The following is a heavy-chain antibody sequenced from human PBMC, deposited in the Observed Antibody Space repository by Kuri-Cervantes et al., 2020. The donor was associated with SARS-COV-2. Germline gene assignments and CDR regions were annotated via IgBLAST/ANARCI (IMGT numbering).Heavy chain of an antibody. CDR1: GFTFSSYA. CDR2: ISGRGGST. Sequence: GGSLRLSCAASGFTFSSYAMSWVRQAPGKGLEWVSAISGRGGSTYYADSVKGRFTISRDNSKNTLYLQMNSLRAEDTAVYYCAKDYYDSSGYYYTSGDYWGQGTLVTGSS. CDR3: AKDYYDSSGYYYTSGDY. D-gene: IGHD3-22*01. V-gene: IGHV3-23*01. J-gene: IGHJ4*02.